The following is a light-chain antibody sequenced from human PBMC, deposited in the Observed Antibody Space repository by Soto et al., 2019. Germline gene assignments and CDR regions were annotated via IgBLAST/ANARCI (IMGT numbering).Light chain of an antibody. V-gene: IGKV3-20*01. CDR2: GAS. CDR3: RQYGRSPPFT. CDR1: QSVSSTY. Sequence: IVLTQSPGTLSLSPGERATLSCRASQSVSSTYIAWYQQNPGPAPRLLIYGASSRATGIPDRFSGSGCAADFSITIIRLQPADFLGYFCRQYGRSPPFTFGQGTKVEIK. J-gene: IGKJ2*01.